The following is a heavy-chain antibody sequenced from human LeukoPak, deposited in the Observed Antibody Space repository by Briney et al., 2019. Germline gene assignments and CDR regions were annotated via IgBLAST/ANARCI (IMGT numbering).Heavy chain of an antibody. CDR2: IYPGDSDT. V-gene: IGHV5-51*01. D-gene: IGHD6-19*01. Sequence: PGGSLRLSCKGSGYTFASYWIAWVRQMPGNGLEWMGIIYPGDSDTIYSPSFQGQVTIPADKSINPAYLQWSSLKASDTAMYYCARQIADSSGPIDYWGQGALVTVSS. CDR3: ARQIADSSGPIDY. J-gene: IGHJ4*02. CDR1: GYTFASYW.